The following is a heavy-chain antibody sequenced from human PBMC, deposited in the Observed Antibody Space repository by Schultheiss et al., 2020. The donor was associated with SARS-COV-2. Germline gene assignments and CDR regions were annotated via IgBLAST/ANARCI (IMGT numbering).Heavy chain of an antibody. J-gene: IGHJ6*02. CDR3: AKDRNYDFWSGYLV. CDR1: GFTFSSYW. CDR2: IKQDGSEK. V-gene: IGHV3-7*03. Sequence: GGSLRLSCAASGFTFSSYWMSWVRQAPGKGLEWVANIKQDGSEKYYVDSVKGRFTISRDNAKNSLYLQMNSLRAEDTAVYYCAKDRNYDFWSGYLVWGQGTTVTVSS. D-gene: IGHD3-3*01.